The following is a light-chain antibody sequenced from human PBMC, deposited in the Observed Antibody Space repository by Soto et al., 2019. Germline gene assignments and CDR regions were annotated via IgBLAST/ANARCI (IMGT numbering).Light chain of an antibody. CDR1: QDIRNR. CDR2: AAS. Sequence: DIQMTQSPSSVSASVGDRVTITCRASQDIRNRLAWYQQKAGKAPRLLIYAASSLQTGVPSRFIGSGSGTEFTLTISSLQPEDFATYYCQQATSLPLTFGGGTKVEIK. J-gene: IGKJ4*01. CDR3: QQATSLPLT. V-gene: IGKV1D-12*01.